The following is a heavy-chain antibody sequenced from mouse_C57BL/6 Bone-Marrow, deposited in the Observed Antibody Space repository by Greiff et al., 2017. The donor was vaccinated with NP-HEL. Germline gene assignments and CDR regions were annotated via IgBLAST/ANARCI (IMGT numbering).Heavy chain of an antibody. CDR2: IDPETGGT. D-gene: IGHD2-4*01. J-gene: IGHJ3*01. Sequence: QVQLKESGAELVRPGASVTLSCKASGYTFTDYEMHWVKQTPVHGLEWIGAIDPETGGTAYNQKFKGKAILTADKSSSTAYMELRSLTSEDSAVYYCTREFYYDYFPWFAYWGQGTLVTVSA. V-gene: IGHV1-15*01. CDR3: TREFYYDYFPWFAY. CDR1: GYTFTDYE.